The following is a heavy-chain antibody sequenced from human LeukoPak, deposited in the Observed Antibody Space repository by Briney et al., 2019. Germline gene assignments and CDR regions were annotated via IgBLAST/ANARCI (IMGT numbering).Heavy chain of an antibody. CDR2: MWYDGSNK. J-gene: IGHJ3*02. Sequence: GGSLRLSCAASGFNFSSYGMHWVRQAPGKGLDWVAVMWYDGSNKYYADSVKGRFTISRDNSKNTLYLQMNSLRAEDTAVYYCATGDGYNLWDDAFDIWGQGTMVTVSS. CDR1: GFNFSSYG. CDR3: ATGDGYNLWDDAFDI. D-gene: IGHD5-24*01. V-gene: IGHV3-33*01.